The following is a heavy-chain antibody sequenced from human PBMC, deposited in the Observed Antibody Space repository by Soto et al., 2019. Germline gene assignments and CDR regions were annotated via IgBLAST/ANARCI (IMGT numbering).Heavy chain of an antibody. CDR1: GFMFND. J-gene: IGHJ3*02. Sequence: EVQVLESGGGLVQPGGSLRLSCSASGFMFNDINWVRQAPGKGLEWISRITGGGHTDYVNSVKGRFTISRDNSKNTVDVQMNSLRVDDTAVYHCAKDRSCWGSFDIWGQGTVVTVSS. CDR3: AKDRSCWGSFDI. D-gene: IGHD3-16*01. V-gene: IGHV3-23*01. CDR2: ITGGGHT.